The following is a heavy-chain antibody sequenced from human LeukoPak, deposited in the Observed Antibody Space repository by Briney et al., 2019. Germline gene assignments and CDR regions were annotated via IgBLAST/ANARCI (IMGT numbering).Heavy chain of an antibody. J-gene: IGHJ4*02. CDR3: ARVIGSSWSKYYFDY. CDR1: GYSFTSYW. V-gene: IGHV5-51*01. CDR2: VFPGDSDT. Sequence: GESLKISCKGSGYSFTSYWIAWVRQMPGKDLEWMGIVFPGDSDTRYSPSFQGQVTISADESINTALLQWSSLRASDTAIYYCARVIGSSWSKYYFDYWGQGTLVTVSS. D-gene: IGHD6-13*01.